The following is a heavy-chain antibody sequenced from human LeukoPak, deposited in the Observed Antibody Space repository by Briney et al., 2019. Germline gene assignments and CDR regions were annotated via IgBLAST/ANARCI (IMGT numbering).Heavy chain of an antibody. CDR2: INGLGTAT. CDR3: ARTGHVDTAMVHAAYFDY. J-gene: IGHJ4*02. D-gene: IGHD5-18*01. V-gene: IGHV3-74*01. CDR1: GW. Sequence: GGSLRLSCAGSGWMHWVRQAPGKGLVWVSGINGLGTATYYADSVKGRFTISRDNAKNTVFLQMNSLSAEDTAVYYCARTGHVDTAMVHAAYFDYWGQGTLVTVSS.